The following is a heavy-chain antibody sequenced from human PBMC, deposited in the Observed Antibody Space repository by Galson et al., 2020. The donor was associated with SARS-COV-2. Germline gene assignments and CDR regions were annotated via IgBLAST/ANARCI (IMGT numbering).Heavy chain of an antibody. CDR2: IYSDGSK. D-gene: IGHD6-13*01. CDR1: GFTVTSNY. Sequence: VGSLRLSCAASGFTVTSNYMSWVRQAPGKGLEWVSVIYSDGSKYYADSVKGRFIISRDYSKNTVFLHMYSLRAEDSAGYYCPRDLPEQQLDTWGQGTLVSVAS. V-gene: IGHV3-53*01. J-gene: IGHJ5*02. CDR3: PRDLPEQQLDT.